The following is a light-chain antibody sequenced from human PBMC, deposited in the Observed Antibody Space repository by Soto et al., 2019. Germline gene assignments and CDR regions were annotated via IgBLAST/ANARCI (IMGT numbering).Light chain of an antibody. CDR2: GAS. CDR1: QGVSSRY. V-gene: IGKV3-20*01. J-gene: IGKJ1*01. Sequence: EIVLTQSPGTLSLSPGERATLSCRASQGVSSRYLAWYQQKPGQAPRLLISGASTRATGIPDRFSGSGSGTDFTLTISSLEPEDFAVYYCQQYGNSRWTFGQGTKVEIK. CDR3: QQYGNSRWT.